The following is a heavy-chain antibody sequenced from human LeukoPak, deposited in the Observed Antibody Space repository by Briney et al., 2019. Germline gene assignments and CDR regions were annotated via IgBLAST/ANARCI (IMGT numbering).Heavy chain of an antibody. CDR3: AKDGGTHFDH. CDR1: GFTFSSYN. D-gene: IGHD1-26*01. Sequence: GGSLRLSCAASGFTFSSYNMNWVRQAPGKGLEWVSSISSSSSYIYYADSMKGRFTISRDNAKNSLYLQMNSLRAEDTAVYYCAKDGGTHFDHWGQGTLVTVSS. J-gene: IGHJ4*02. CDR2: ISSSSSYI. V-gene: IGHV3-21*06.